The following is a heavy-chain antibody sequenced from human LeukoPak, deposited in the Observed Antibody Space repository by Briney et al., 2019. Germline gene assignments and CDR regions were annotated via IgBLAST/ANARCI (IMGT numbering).Heavy chain of an antibody. V-gene: IGHV3-43*02. J-gene: IGHJ5*02. CDR1: GFIFGNYD. D-gene: IGHD1-26*01. CDR3: ARESETSGWYDH. Sequence: GGSLRLSCAAPGFIFGNYDIHWVRQAPGKGLEWVSLISGDGGSTFYADSVKGRFTISRDNSKNSLSLQMSSPRSEDTALYYCARESETSGWYDHWGQGTLVTVSS. CDR2: ISGDGGST.